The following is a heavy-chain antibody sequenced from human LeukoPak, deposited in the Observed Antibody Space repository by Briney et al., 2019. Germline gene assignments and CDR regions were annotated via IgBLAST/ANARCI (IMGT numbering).Heavy chain of an antibody. J-gene: IGHJ4*02. CDR3: AKVSGSYLGLFDY. V-gene: IGHV3-23*01. CDR1: GFTFSSYA. CDR2: ISSSGGST. Sequence: PGGSLRLSCAASGFTFSSYAMSWVRQAPGKGLEWVSAISSSGGSTYYADSVKGRFTISRDNSKNTLYLQMNSLRAEDTAVYYCAKVSGSYLGLFDYWGQGTLVTVSS. D-gene: IGHD1-26*01.